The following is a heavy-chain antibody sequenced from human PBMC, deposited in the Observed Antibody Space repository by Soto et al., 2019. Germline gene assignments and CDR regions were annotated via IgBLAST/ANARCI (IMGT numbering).Heavy chain of an antibody. J-gene: IGHJ4*02. V-gene: IGHV3-48*01. CDR2: ISSSSSTI. D-gene: IGHD3-10*01. Sequence: EVQLVESGGGLVQPGGSLRLSCAASGFTFSSYSMNWVRQAPGKGLEWVSYISSSSSTIYYAASVKGRFTISRDNAKNSLYLQMNSLRAEDTAVYYCARDRGEYFDYWGQGTLVTVSS. CDR1: GFTFSSYS. CDR3: ARDRGEYFDY.